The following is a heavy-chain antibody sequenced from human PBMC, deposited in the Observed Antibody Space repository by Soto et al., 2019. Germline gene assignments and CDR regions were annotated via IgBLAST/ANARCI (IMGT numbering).Heavy chain of an antibody. CDR3: AREDPDTVAFDY. D-gene: IGHD5-18*01. J-gene: IGHJ4*02. CDR1: GGTFSSYA. CDR2: IIPIFGTA. Sequence: GASVKVSCKASGGTFSSYAISWVRQAPGQGLEWMGGIIPIFGTANYAQKFQGRVTITADESTSTAYMELSSLRSEDTAVYYCAREDPDTVAFDYWGQGTLVTVSS. V-gene: IGHV1-69*13.